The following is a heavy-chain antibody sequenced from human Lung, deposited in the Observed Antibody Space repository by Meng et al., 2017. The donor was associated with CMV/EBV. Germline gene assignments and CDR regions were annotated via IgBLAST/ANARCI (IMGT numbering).Heavy chain of an antibody. Sequence: GESLKISCTASGISAIGFRNAWMTWVRQAPGTGLEWVGRIKSQPDGGTTDYAAPVKGRFTMSRDDSKNTIYLQMSSLKREDTGMYYCTTVYRILDNTPLPFDYWGQGALVTGSS. V-gene: IGHV3-15*01. D-gene: IGHD3-3*01. J-gene: IGHJ4*02. CDR3: TTVYRILDNTPLPFDY. CDR2: IKSQPDGGTT. CDR1: GISAIGFRNAW.